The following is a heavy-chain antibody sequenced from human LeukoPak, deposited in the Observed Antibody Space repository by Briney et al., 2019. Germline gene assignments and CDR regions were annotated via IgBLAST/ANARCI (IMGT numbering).Heavy chain of an antibody. CDR2: ISYDGSNK. J-gene: IGHJ6*02. Sequence: GGSLRLSCAASGFTFSSYGMHWVRQAPGKGLEWVAVISYDGSNKYYADSVKGRFTISRDNSKNTLYLQMNSLRAEDTAVYYCAKDQGDIVVVPAAAVYYGMDVWGQGTTVTVS. D-gene: IGHD2-2*01. CDR1: GFTFSSYG. CDR3: AKDQGDIVVVPAAAVYYGMDV. V-gene: IGHV3-30*18.